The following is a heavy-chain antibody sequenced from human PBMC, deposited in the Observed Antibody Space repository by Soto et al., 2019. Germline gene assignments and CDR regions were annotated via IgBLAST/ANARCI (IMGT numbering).Heavy chain of an antibody. V-gene: IGHV5-10-1*01. CDR3: ARVHKNWFDS. CDR1: GYNFTGFW. J-gene: IGHJ5*01. CDR2: VDPSDSYT. Sequence: PWESLKISCKASGYNFTGFWIHWVRQMPGKGLEWLGKVDPSDSYTNYSPSFEGHVTISTDNSITTAYLQWSSLRASDTALYFCARVHKNWFDSWAQGTMVTVSS.